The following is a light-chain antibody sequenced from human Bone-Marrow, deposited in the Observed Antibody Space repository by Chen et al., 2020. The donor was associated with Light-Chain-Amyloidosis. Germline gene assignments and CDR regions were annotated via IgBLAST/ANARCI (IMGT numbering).Light chain of an antibody. CDR2: RDT. CDR1: DLPTKY. V-gene: IGLV3-25*03. Sequence: SYELTQPPSVSVSPGQTARSTCSADDLPTKYAYWYQQKPGQAPVLVIHRDTERPSGISERFSGSSSGTTDTLTISGVQAEDEADYHCQSADSSGTYEGIFGGGTKLTVL. J-gene: IGLJ2*01. CDR3: QSADSSGTYEGI.